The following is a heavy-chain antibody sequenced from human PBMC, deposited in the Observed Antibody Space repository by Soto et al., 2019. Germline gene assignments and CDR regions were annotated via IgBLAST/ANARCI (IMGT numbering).Heavy chain of an antibody. CDR3: AKNSGWFNT. CDR2: IDGSGGTT. Sequence: VGSLRLSCAASGFPFSSTDMTWVRQAPGKGLEWVSTIDGSGGTTYYAYSVKGRFTISRDNSINTVFLQMNSLRADDTALYFCAKNSGWFNTWGQGALVTVSS. D-gene: IGHD3-10*01. V-gene: IGHV3-23*01. CDR1: GFPFSSTD. J-gene: IGHJ5*02.